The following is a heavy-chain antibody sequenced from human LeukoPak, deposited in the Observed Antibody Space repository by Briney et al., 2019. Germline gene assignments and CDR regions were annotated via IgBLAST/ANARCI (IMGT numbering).Heavy chain of an antibody. CDR2: ISAYKGNT. V-gene: IGHV1-18*01. CDR3: ARGEGYCSGGSCLLFDY. CDR1: GYTFTSYG. D-gene: IGHD2-15*01. Sequence: GASVKVSCKATGYTFTSYGISWVRQAPGQGGEWMGWISAYKGNTNYAQKLQGRVTMTTDTSTSTAYMELRSLRSDDTAVYYCARGEGYCSGGSCLLFDYWGQGTLVTVSS. J-gene: IGHJ4*02.